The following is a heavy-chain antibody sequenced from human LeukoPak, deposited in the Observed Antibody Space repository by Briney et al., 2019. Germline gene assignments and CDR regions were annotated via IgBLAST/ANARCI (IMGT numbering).Heavy chain of an antibody. D-gene: IGHD3-22*01. CDR1: GFTFDDYG. CDR3: ARSGYYDSSAYFY. J-gene: IGHJ4*02. Sequence: GGSLRLSCAASGFTFDDYGMSWVRQGPGKELEWVSGINWNGGSTGYADSEKGRFTISRDNGKNSLYLQMNSLRAEDTALYYCARSGYYDSSAYFYWGQGTLVTVSS. CDR2: INWNGGST. V-gene: IGHV3-20*04.